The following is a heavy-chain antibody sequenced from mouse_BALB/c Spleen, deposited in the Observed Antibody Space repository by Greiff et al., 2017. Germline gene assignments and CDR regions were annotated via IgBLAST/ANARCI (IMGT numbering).Heavy chain of an antibody. CDR3: ASGGLGRGFAY. CDR1: GFNIKDTY. D-gene: IGHD4-1*01. J-gene: IGHJ3*01. V-gene: IGHV14-3*02. CDR2: IDPANGNT. Sequence: EVQLQQSGAELVKPGASVKLSCTASGFNIKDTYMHWVKRRPEQGLEWIGRIDPANGNTKYDPKFQGKATITADTSSNTAYLQLSSLTSEDTAVYYCASGGLGRGFAYWGQGTLVTVSA.